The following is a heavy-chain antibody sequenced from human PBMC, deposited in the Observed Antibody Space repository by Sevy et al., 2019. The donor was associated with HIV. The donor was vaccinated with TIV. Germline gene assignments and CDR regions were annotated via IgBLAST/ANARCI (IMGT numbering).Heavy chain of an antibody. V-gene: IGHV4-39*01. CDR2: IYFSGRT. CDR3: ARLGALGYYDMDV. J-gene: IGHJ6*02. D-gene: IGHD3-10*01. Sequence: SETLSLTCNVSGGSINSTSFYWGWIRQPPGKGLEWVGNIYFSGRTYYHPSLKSRVTITVETSKNQFSLNLISVTAADTAVYYCARLGALGYYDMDVWGQGTTVTVSS. CDR1: GGSINSTSFY.